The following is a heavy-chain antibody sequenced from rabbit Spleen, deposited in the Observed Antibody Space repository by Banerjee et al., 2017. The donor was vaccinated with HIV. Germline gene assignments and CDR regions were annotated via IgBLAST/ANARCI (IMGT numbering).Heavy chain of an antibody. V-gene: IGHV1S40*01. CDR1: GVSFSGNSY. Sequence: QSLEESGGDLVKPGASLTLTCIASGVSFSGNSYMCWVRQAPGKGLEWIACINIVTGKSVYASWAKGRFIMSRTSSTTVTLQMTSLTAADTATYFCARDLVAVIGWNFGWWGQGTLVTVS. CDR2: INIVTGKS. D-gene: IGHD4-1*01. J-gene: IGHJ3*01. CDR3: ARDLVAVIGWNFGW.